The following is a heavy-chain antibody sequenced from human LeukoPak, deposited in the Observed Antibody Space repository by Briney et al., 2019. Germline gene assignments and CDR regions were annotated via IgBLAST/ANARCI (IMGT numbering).Heavy chain of an antibody. J-gene: IGHJ6*03. CDR2: INHSGST. V-gene: IGHV4-39*01. D-gene: IGHD2-2*01. CDR1: GGSISSNNYY. Sequence: PSETLSLTCTVSGGSISSNNYYWSWIRQPPGKGLEWIGEINHSGSTNYNPSLKSRVTISVDTSKNQFSLKLSSVTAADTAVYYRARHRYCSSTSCYGVLDYYYYMDVWGKGTTVTISS. CDR3: ARHRYCSSTSCYGVLDYYYYMDV.